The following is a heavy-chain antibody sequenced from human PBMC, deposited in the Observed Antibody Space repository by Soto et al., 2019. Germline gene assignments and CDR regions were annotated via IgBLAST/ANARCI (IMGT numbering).Heavy chain of an antibody. D-gene: IGHD2-2*01. CDR3: ARDSKYQLFGY. J-gene: IGHJ4*02. Sequence: SETLSLTFTVSGGSISSGGYYWSWIRQHPGKGLEWIGYIYYSGSTYYNPSLKSRVTISVDTSKNQFSLKLSSVNAADTDVYYCARDSKYQLFGYWGQGTLVTVSS. V-gene: IGHV4-31*03. CDR1: GGSISSGGYY. CDR2: IYYSGST.